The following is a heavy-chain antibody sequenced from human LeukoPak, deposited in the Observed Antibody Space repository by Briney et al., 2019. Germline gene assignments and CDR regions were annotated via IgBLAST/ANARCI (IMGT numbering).Heavy chain of an antibody. D-gene: IGHD2-2*01. CDR3: ARRLTQYDCFDP. Sequence: SETLSLTCAVYGGSFSGYFWSWIRQPPGKGLEWIGEVNHSGRTNYNPSLKSRVTISVDPSKSQFSLNLRSVTAADTAVYYCARRLTQYDCFDPWGQGILVTVSS. J-gene: IGHJ5*02. V-gene: IGHV4-34*01. CDR2: VNHSGRT. CDR1: GGSFSGYF.